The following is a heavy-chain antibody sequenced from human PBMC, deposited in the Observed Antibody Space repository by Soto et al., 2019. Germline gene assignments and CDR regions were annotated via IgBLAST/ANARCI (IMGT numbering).Heavy chain of an antibody. Sequence: EVQVVESGGGLVQPGGSLRLSCVASGFTFSRYNINWVRQAPGRGLEWVAYVSTSGCPVYYADSVEGRFAISRDVATNSVYRQVDRLRDDYTAVYYCEEEEASWYSVLYYYYYCIAMDVWGQGTTVTVSS. D-gene: IGHD1-26*01. CDR1: GFTFSRYN. J-gene: IGHJ6*02. V-gene: IGHV3-48*02. CDR2: VSTSGCPV. CDR3: EEEEASWYSVLYYYYYCIAMDV.